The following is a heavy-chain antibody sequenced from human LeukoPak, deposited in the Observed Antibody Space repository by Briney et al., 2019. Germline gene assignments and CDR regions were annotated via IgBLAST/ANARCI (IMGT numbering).Heavy chain of an antibody. D-gene: IGHD5-18*01. CDR1: GGSISSSSYY. CDR2: IYYSGST. J-gene: IGHJ4*02. Sequence: KHSETLSLTCTVSGGSISSSSYYWGWIRQPPGKGLEWIGSIYYSGSTYYNPSLKSRVTISVDTSKNQFSLNLSSVTAADTAVYYCARDPEVDTGTGPRFDYWGQGTLVTVSS. V-gene: IGHV4-39*07. CDR3: ARDPEVDTGTGPRFDY.